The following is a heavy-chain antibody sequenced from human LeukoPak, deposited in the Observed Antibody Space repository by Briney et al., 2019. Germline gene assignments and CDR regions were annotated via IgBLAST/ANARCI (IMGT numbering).Heavy chain of an antibody. CDR2: IRSKANSYAT. Sequence: GGSLRLSCAASGFTFSGSAMHWVREASGKGPEWVGRIRSKANSYATAYAASVKGRLIISRDHSKNTAYLQMNSLKTEDTAVYYCTRPMSGDYYDSSGYALGYWGQGTLVTVSS. D-gene: IGHD3-22*01. CDR3: TRPMSGDYYDSSGYALGY. V-gene: IGHV3-73*01. CDR1: GFTFSGSA. J-gene: IGHJ4*02.